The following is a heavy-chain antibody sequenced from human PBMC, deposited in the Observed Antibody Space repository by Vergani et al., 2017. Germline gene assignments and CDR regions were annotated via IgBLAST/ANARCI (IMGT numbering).Heavy chain of an antibody. J-gene: IGHJ6*02. D-gene: IGHD1-1*01. CDR2: ISPGASTV. V-gene: IGHV3-11*04. CDR1: GFKFSDHY. CDR3: AKNPGISTTRHYYAMDV. Sequence: LEESGGGSVKPGGSLRLSCAASGFKFSDHYMSWIRQAPGKGLEWVSHISPGASTVSYTDSVTGRFTVSRDHDNNSLTLDMTTLRFEETAVYYCAKNPGISTTRHYYAMDVWGQGTTVTVSS.